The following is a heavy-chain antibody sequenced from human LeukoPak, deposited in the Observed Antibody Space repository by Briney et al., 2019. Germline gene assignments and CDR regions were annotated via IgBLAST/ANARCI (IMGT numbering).Heavy chain of an antibody. D-gene: IGHD6-19*01. Sequence: PGRSLRLSCAASGFTFSSYEMNWVRQAPGKGLEWVAFIRYDGSNKYYADSVKGRFTISRDNSKNTLYLQMNSLRAEDTAVYYCASLGFIAVAGRTWGQGTLVTVSS. CDR2: IRYDGSNK. J-gene: IGHJ5*02. V-gene: IGHV3-30*02. CDR3: ASLGFIAVAGRT. CDR1: GFTFSSYE.